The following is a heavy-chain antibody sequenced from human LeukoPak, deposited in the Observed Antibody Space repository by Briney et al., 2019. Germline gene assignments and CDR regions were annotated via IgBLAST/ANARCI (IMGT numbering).Heavy chain of an antibody. J-gene: IGHJ4*02. Sequence: ASVKVSCKASGYTFSSFYLHWVRQAPGQGLEWVGIITPNTGDTTYAPKFQDRLIMTRDRSTSTVYMELHSLRSEDTAVYYCARSRNYYRVYFDNWGQGTPVPVSS. D-gene: IGHD3-10*01. CDR1: GYTFSSFY. CDR2: ITPNTGDT. CDR3: ARSRNYYRVYFDN. V-gene: IGHV1-46*01.